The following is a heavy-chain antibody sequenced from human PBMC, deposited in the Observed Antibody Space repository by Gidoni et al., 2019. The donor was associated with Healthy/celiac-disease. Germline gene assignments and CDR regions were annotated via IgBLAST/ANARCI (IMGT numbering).Heavy chain of an antibody. V-gene: IGHV3-23*01. CDR1: GFTFSSSA. D-gene: IGHD1-26*01. J-gene: IGHJ4*02. Sequence: EVQLLESGGGLVQPGGSLRLSCAASGFTFSSSAMSWVRQAPGKGLEWVSAISGSGGSTYYAESVKGRFTISRDNSKNTLYLQMNSLRAEDTAVYYCAKDRGYSGSPYYFDYWGQETLVTVSS. CDR2: ISGSGGST. CDR3: AKDRGYSGSPYYFDY.